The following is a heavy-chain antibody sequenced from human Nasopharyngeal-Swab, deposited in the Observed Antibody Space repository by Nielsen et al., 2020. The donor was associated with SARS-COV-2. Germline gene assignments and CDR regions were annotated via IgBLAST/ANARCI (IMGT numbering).Heavy chain of an antibody. CDR1: GGSISSSSYY. J-gene: IGHJ5*02. D-gene: IGHD3-22*01. V-gene: IGHV4-39*07. CDR2: IYYSGST. Sequence: GSLRLSCTVSGGSISSSSYYWGWIRQPPGKGLEWIGSIYYSGSTYYNPSLKSRVTISVDTSKNQFSLKLSSVTAADTAVYYCARYYYDSSGYTGDWFDPWGQGTLVTVSS. CDR3: ARYYYDSSGYTGDWFDP.